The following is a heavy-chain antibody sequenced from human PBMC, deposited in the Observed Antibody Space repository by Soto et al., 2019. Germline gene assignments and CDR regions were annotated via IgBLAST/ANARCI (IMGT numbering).Heavy chain of an antibody. CDR1: GYSLTSGYY. CDR3: ARARIVVAGTIVDY. D-gene: IGHD6-19*01. J-gene: IGHJ4*02. Sequence: PSETLSLTCAVSGYSLTSGYYCGCIRQPPGKGLEWIGSIYHSGDTYYNPSLKSRVTISVDTSKNHFSLKLTSVTAADTAVYYCARARIVVAGTIVDYWGQGTLVNVSS. CDR2: IYHSGDT. V-gene: IGHV4-38-2*01.